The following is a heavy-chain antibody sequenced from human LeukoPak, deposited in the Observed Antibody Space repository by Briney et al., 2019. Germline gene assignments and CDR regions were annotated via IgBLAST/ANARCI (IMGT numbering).Heavy chain of an antibody. CDR3: ARDDYGDGFDY. D-gene: IGHD4-17*01. CDR2: ISSSSSTI. Sequence: GGSLRLSCAASGFMFSSYAMNWVRQAPRKGLEWVSYISSSSSTIYYADSVKGRFTISRDYGKNSLHLQMNSLRVEDTAVYYCARDDYGDGFDYWGQGTLVTVSS. CDR1: GFMFSSYA. J-gene: IGHJ4*02. V-gene: IGHV3-48*01.